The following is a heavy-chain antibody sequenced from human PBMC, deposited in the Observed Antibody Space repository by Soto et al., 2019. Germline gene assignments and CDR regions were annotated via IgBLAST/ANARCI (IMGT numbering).Heavy chain of an antibody. CDR3: AKDNSLHWFDP. CDR1: GFSFSTYA. Sequence: GSLRLSCATSGFSFSTYAMTWVRQAPGKGLEWVSTFNGNGGGTYYADSVKGRFTISRDNSKNTLYLQMDSLRAEDTATYYCAKDNSLHWFDPWGQGTLVTVS. J-gene: IGHJ5*02. V-gene: IGHV3-23*01. CDR2: FNGNGGGT. D-gene: IGHD2-15*01.